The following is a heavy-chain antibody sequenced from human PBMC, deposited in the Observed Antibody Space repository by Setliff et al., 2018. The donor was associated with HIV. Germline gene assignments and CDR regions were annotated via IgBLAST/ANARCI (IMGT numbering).Heavy chain of an antibody. Sequence: ASVKVSCKASGYTFTNYAIHWVRQAPGQRLEWMGWINAGSGKTKYSQKFQGRVTISRDTSARTAYMELISLISEDTAVYYCARGRGLYSSGYYIDYWGQGTLVTVSS. CDR3: ARGRGLYSSGYYIDY. CDR2: INAGSGKT. D-gene: IGHD6-19*01. J-gene: IGHJ4*02. CDR1: GYTFTNYA. V-gene: IGHV1-3*01.